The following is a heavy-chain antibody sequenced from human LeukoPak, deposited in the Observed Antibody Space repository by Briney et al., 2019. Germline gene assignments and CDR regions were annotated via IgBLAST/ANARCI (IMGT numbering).Heavy chain of an antibody. CDR2: TYYRSKWYN. J-gene: IGHJ5*02. V-gene: IGHV6-1*01. D-gene: IGHD6-19*01. Sequence: SQTLSLTCALSGDSVSSNSAAWNWIRQSPSRGLGWLGRTYYRSKWYNDYAVSVKSRITINPDTSKNQFSLQLNSVTPEDTAVYYCARGLEQWLVRWFDPWGQGTLVTVSS. CDR1: GDSVSSNSAA. CDR3: ARGLEQWLVRWFDP.